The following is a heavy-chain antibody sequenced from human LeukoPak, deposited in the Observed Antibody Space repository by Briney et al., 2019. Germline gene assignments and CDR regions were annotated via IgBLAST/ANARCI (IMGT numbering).Heavy chain of an antibody. V-gene: IGHV3-72*01. CDR3: AKVGGYYGSGSYAAFDI. J-gene: IGHJ3*02. Sequence: SLRLSCAASGFTLSDHQIEWVRQAPGKVVEGVGRSRNKANSYTTEYAASVKGRFTISRDDSKNSWYLQMNSLKTEDTAVYYCAKVGGYYGSGSYAAFDIWGQGTMVTVSS. CDR2: SRNKANSYTT. CDR1: GFTLSDHQ. D-gene: IGHD3-10*01.